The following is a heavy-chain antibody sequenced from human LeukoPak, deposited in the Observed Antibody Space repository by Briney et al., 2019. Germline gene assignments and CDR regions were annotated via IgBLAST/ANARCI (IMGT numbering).Heavy chain of an antibody. D-gene: IGHD6-13*01. J-gene: IGHJ4*02. CDR2: IYTSGST. V-gene: IGHV4-4*07. Sequence: SETLSLTCTVSGGSISSYYWSWIRQPAGKGLEWIGRIYTSGSTYYNPSLKSRVTISVDTSKNQFSLKLSSVTAADTAVYYCATRAAAGPAGVMPLYYCNRGTLVTVSS. CDR3: ATRAAAGPAGVMPLYY. CDR1: GGSISSYY.